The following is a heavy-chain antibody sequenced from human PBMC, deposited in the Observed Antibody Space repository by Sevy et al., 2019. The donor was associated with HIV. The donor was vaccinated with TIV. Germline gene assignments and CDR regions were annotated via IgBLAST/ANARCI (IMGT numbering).Heavy chain of an antibody. CDR3: ARGSAGDSELGY. V-gene: IGHV3-30-3*01. J-gene: IGHJ4*02. Sequence: GGSLRPSCAASGFTFSTYNIHWVRQAPGKGLEWVAVISYDGSNKYYADSVKGRFTISRDNSKNTLYLQMNSLRGNDTALYFCARGSAGDSELGYWGQGTLVTVSS. D-gene: IGHD2-15*01. CDR2: ISYDGSNK. CDR1: GFTFSTYN.